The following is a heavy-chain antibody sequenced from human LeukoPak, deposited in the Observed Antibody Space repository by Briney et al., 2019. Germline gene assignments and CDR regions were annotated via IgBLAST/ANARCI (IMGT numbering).Heavy chain of an antibody. V-gene: IGHV1-18*01. CDR1: GYTFTSYG. Sequence: ASVKVSCKASGYTFTSYGISWVRQAPGQGLEWMGWISAYNGNTNYAQKLQGRVTMTKDTSTSTAYMELRSLRSAHTAVYYSARGLEYYYDSSGYYPLGNWGQGTLVTVSS. J-gene: IGHJ4*02. CDR2: ISAYNGNT. CDR3: ARGLEYYYDSSGYYPLGN. D-gene: IGHD3-22*01.